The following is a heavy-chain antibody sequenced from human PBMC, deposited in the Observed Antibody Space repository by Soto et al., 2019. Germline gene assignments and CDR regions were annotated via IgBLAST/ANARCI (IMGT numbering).Heavy chain of an antibody. D-gene: IGHD5-12*01. CDR1: GFTFSSYG. V-gene: IGHV3-30*18. CDR2: ISYDGSNK. J-gene: IGHJ4*02. Sequence: QVQLVESGGGVVQPGRSLRLSCAASGFTFSSYGMHRVRQAPGKGLEWVAVISYDGSNKYYADSVKGRFTISRDNSKNTLYLQMTSLRAEDTAVYYCAKSLVEMATISDYWGQGTMVTVSS. CDR3: AKSLVEMATISDY.